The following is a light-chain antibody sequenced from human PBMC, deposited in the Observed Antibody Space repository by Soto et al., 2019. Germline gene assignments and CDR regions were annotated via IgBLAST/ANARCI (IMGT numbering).Light chain of an antibody. CDR1: QSIRSW. J-gene: IGKJ1*01. CDR3: QQYDSYAGWT. CDR2: KAS. V-gene: IGKV1-5*03. Sequence: DIQTTQSPSTLSASVGDRVTITCRASQSIRSWLAWYQQRPGKAPKLLIYKASSLESGVPSRFSGSGSGTEFTLTISSLQPDDFATYYCQQYDSYAGWTFGQGTKVEIK.